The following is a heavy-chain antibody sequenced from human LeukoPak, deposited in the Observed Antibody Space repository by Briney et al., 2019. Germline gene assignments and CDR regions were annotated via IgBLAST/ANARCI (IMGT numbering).Heavy chain of an antibody. J-gene: IGHJ6*02. CDR1: GDSISSGNYH. V-gene: IGHV4-39*07. D-gene: IGHD6-13*01. Sequence: SETLSLTCTVSGDSISSGNYHWSWIRQPPGKGLEWIGEINHSGSTNYNPSLKSRVTISVDTSKNQFSLKLSSVTAADTAVYYCARLPSVAAAGSTDGMDVWGQGTTVTVSS. CDR2: INHSGST. CDR3: ARLPSVAAAGSTDGMDV.